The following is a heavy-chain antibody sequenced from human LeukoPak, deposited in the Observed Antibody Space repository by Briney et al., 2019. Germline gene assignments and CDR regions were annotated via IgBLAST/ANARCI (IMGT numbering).Heavy chain of an antibody. J-gene: IGHJ4*02. CDR2: ISGSGGST. CDR1: GFTFSSYA. V-gene: IGHV3-23*01. D-gene: IGHD3-9*01. CDR3: STHKPAYDILTGYRNYFDY. Sequence: GGSLRLSCAASGFTFSSYAMSWVRQAPGKGLEWVSAISGSGGSTYYADSVKGRFTISRDNSKNTLYLQMNSLRAEDTAVYFCSTHKPAYDILTGYRNYFDYWGQGTLVTVSS.